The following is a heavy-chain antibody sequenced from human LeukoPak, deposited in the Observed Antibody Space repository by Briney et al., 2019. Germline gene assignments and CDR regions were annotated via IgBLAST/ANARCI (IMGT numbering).Heavy chain of an antibody. CDR1: GFTFSSYA. J-gene: IGHJ6*02. Sequence: GRSLRLSCAASGFTFSSYAMPWVRQAPGKGLEWVAVISYDGSNKYYADSVKGRFTISRDNSKNTLYLQMNSLRAEDTAVYYCARSPWYYYGMDVWGQGTTVTVSS. CDR3: ARSPWYYYGMDV. CDR2: ISYDGSNK. V-gene: IGHV3-30-3*01.